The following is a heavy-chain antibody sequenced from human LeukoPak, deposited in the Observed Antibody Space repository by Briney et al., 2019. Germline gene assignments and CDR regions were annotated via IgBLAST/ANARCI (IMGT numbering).Heavy chain of an antibody. CDR1: GFTFSSYG. D-gene: IGHD3-3*01. CDR3: AKDLDYDFWSGIGPFDY. CDR2: IWYDGSNK. J-gene: IGHJ4*02. Sequence: GRSLRLSCTESGFTFSSYGMHGVRQAPGKGLEWVAVIWYDGSNKYYADCGKGRFTISRDNSKNTLYLQMNSLRAEDTAVYYCAKDLDYDFWSGIGPFDYWGQGTLVTVSS. V-gene: IGHV3-33*06.